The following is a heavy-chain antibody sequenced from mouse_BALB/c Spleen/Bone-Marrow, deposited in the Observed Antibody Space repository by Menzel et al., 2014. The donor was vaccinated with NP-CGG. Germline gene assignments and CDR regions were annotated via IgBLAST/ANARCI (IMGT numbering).Heavy chain of an antibody. V-gene: IGHV14-3*02. CDR3: ARVKLWSYAMDY. Sequence: EVQLQQSGAELVKPGASVKLSCTASGFNIKDTYMHWVKQRPEQGLEWIGRIDPANGNTKYDPKFQGKATITADTSSNTAYLQLNSLTSEDTAGYYCARVKLWSYAMDYWGQGTSVTVSS. D-gene: IGHD1-1*02. CDR1: GFNIKDTY. J-gene: IGHJ4*01. CDR2: IDPANGNT.